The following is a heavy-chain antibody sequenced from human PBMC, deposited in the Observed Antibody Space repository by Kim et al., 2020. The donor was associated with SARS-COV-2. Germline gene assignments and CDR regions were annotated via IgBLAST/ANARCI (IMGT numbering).Heavy chain of an antibody. D-gene: IGHD3-22*01. Sequence: SETLSLTCAVYGGSFSGYYWSWIRQPPGKGLEWIGEINHSGSTNYNPSLKSRVTISVDTSKNQFSLKLSSVTAADTAVYYCARRVPRYYYDSSGPLDYWGQGTLVTVSS. CDR1: GGSFSGYY. CDR3: ARRVPRYYYDSSGPLDY. V-gene: IGHV4-34*01. J-gene: IGHJ4*02. CDR2: INHSGST.